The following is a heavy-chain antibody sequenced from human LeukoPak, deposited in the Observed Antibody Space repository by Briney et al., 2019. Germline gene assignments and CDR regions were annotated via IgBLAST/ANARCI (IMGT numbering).Heavy chain of an antibody. CDR2: IYTSGST. J-gene: IGHJ6*03. Sequence: PSETLSLTCTVSGGSITSYSWSWIRQPPGKGLEWIGYIYTSGSTNYNPPLKSRVTISVDTSKNQFSVKLRSATAADTAVYYCARQGESGSYYGHYMDVWGKGTTVTVSS. CDR1: GGSITSYS. D-gene: IGHD1-26*01. CDR3: ARQGESGSYYGHYMDV. V-gene: IGHV4-4*09.